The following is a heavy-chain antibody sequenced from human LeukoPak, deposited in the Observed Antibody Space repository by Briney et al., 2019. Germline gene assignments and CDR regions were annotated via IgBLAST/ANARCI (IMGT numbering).Heavy chain of an antibody. CDR2: IKQDGSET. CDR3: ARGPTDFDASDI. J-gene: IGHJ3*02. V-gene: IGHV3-7*01. CDR1: GFTVSGYW. Sequence: GGSLRLSCSASGFTVSGYWMSWVRQVPGKGLESVAHIKQDGSETYYVDTVRGRFIISIDNAKNSLYLQMNSLRVEDTAVYHCARGPTDFDASDIWGHGTLVTVSS.